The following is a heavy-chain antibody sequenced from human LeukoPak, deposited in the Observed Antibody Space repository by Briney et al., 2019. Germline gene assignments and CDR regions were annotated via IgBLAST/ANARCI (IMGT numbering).Heavy chain of an antibody. CDR2: IYYSGST. D-gene: IGHD3-10*01. CDR1: GGSISSYY. CDR3: ARVGRFGALDY. J-gene: IGHJ4*02. V-gene: IGHV4-59*01. Sequence: WETLSLTCTVSGGSISSYYWSWIRQPPGKGLEWIGYIYYSGSTNYNPSLKSRVTISVDTSKNQFSLKLSSVTAADTAVYYCARVGRFGALDYWGQGTLVTVSS.